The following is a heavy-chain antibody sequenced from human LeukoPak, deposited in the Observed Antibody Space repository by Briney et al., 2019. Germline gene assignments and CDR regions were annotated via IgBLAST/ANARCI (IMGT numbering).Heavy chain of an antibody. CDR1: GFAFSSYW. D-gene: IGHD3-10*01. CDR3: ARNYGSGNY. V-gene: IGHV3-21*01. CDR2: ISSSSSYI. J-gene: IGHJ4*02. Sequence: GGSLRLSCVASGFAFSSYWMSWVRQTPGKGLEWVSSISSSSSYIYYADSVKGRFTISRDNAKNSLYLQMNSLRAEDTAVYYCARNYGSGNYWGQGTLVTVSS.